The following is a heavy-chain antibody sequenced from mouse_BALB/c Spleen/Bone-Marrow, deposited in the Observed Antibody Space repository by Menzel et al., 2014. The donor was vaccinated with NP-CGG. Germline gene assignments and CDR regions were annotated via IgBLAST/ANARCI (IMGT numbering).Heavy chain of an antibody. Sequence: DVQLQESGAELVKPGASVKLSCTASGFNIKDTYMHWVKQRPEQGLEWIGRIDPANGNTKYDPKFQGKATITADTSSNTAYLQLSSLTSEDTAVYYCARWEYYAMDYWSQGTSVTVSS. CDR1: GFNIKDTY. CDR2: IDPANGNT. J-gene: IGHJ4*01. V-gene: IGHV14-3*02. D-gene: IGHD4-1*01. CDR3: ARWEYYAMDY.